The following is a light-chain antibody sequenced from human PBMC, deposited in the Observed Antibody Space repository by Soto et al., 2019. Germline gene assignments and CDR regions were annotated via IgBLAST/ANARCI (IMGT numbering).Light chain of an antibody. V-gene: IGLV2-14*03. CDR1: SSDVGGYNY. Sequence: QSALTQPASVSGSPGQSITISCTGTSSDVGGYNYVSWYQQHPDKAPKLLIYEVSNRPSGVSDRFSGSKSVNTATLTISGLQAEDEADYYCSSHTTSNTRVFGTGTKLTVL. J-gene: IGLJ1*01. CDR2: EVS. CDR3: SSHTTSNTRV.